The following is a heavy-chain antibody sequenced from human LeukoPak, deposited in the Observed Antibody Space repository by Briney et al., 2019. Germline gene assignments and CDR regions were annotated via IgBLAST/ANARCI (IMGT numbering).Heavy chain of an antibody. CDR3: ARDPGIVVVPAAIPKDYYYYGMDV. V-gene: IGHV1-18*01. J-gene: IGHJ6*02. CDR2: ISAYNGNT. D-gene: IGHD2-2*02. CDR1: GYTFTSYD. Sequence: ASVKVSRKASGYTFTSYDINWVRQATGQGLEWMGWISAYNGNTNYAQKLQGRVTMTTDTSTSTAYMELRSLRSDDTAVYYCARDPGIVVVPAAIPKDYYYYGMDVWGQGTTVTVSS.